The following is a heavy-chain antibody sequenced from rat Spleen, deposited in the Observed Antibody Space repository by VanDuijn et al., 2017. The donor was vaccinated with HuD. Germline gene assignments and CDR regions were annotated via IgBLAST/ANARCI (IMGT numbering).Heavy chain of an antibody. V-gene: IGHV5S23*01. CDR2: ITTGGST. Sequence: EVQLVESGGGLVQPGRSLKLSCAASGFTFSDFDMAWVRQAPTKGLEWVASITTGGSTYYRDSVKGRFTVSRNNAKSTLYLQMDSLRSEDTATYYCARLRNNYDYFDYWGQGVMVTVSS. CDR1: GFTFSDFD. J-gene: IGHJ2*01. D-gene: IGHD1-5*01. CDR3: ARLRNNYDYFDY.